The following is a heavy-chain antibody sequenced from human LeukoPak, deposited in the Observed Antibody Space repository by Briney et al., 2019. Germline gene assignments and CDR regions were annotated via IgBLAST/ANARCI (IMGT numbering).Heavy chain of an antibody. D-gene: IGHD2-15*01. CDR3: ASVGYCSGGSCYHDAFDI. CDR1: GYTFTGYY. J-gene: IGHJ3*02. V-gene: IGHV1-2*04. Sequence: ASVKVSCKASGYTFTGYYMHWVRQAPGQGLEWMGWINPNSGGTNYAQKFQGWVTMTRDTSISTAYMELSRLRSDDTAVYYCASVGYCSGGSCYHDAFDIWGQGTMVTVSS. CDR2: INPNSGGT.